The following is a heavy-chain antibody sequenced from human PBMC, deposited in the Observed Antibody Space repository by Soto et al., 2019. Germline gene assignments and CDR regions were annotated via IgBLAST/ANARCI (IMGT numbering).Heavy chain of an antibody. J-gene: IGHJ6*02. CDR3: ARDLDWKGPSGMDV. CDR1: GGSISNYY. V-gene: IGHV4-59*01. CDR2: IYDSGST. Sequence: NASETLSLTCTVSGGSISNYYWSWVRQPPGKGLEWIGYIYDSGSTNYNPSLKSRVTISVDTSKNQFSLKLSSVTAADTAVYYCARDLDWKGPSGMDVWGQGTTVTVSS. D-gene: IGHD1-1*01.